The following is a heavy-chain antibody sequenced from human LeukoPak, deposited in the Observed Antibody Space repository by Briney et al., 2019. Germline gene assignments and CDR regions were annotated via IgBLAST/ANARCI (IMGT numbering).Heavy chain of an antibody. CDR1: GGSISSSNW. D-gene: IGHD6-19*01. V-gene: IGHV4-4*02. CDR3: ASGSGWYRRDAFDI. CDR2: IYHSGST. Sequence: SGTRSLTCAVSGGSISSSNWWSWVRQPPGKGLEWIGEIYHSGSTNYNPSLKSRVTISVDKSKNQFSLKLSSVTAADTAVYYCASGSGWYRRDAFDIWGQGTMVTVSS. J-gene: IGHJ3*02.